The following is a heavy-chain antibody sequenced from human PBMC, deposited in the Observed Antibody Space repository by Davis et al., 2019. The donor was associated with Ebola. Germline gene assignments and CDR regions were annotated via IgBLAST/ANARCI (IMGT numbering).Heavy chain of an antibody. J-gene: IGHJ4*02. CDR1: GFSFSDYY. D-gene: IGHD5-24*01. V-gene: IGHV3-11*06. CDR2: ISISSGFT. CDR3: ARGPRKMATTNFDY. Sequence: PGGSLRLSCAASGFSFSDYYMSWIRQAPGKGLEWVSYISISSGFTNYADSVKGQFTISRDNAKNSLYLQMNSLRAEDTAVYYCARGPRKMATTNFDYWGQGTLVTVSS.